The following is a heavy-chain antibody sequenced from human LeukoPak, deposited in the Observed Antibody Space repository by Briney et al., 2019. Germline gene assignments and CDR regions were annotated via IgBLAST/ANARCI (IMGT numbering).Heavy chain of an antibody. D-gene: IGHD3-3*02. CDR3: ARAGINYYYGMDV. V-gene: IGHV4-30-4*01. J-gene: IGHJ6*02. Sequence: SQTLSLTCTVSGDSISNGDYYWSWIRQPPGKGLEWIGYIYYSGSTYYNPSLKSRVTISVDRPKNQFSLKLSSVTAADTAVYYCARAGINYYYGMDVWGQGTTVTVSS. CDR2: IYYSGST. CDR1: GDSISNGDYY.